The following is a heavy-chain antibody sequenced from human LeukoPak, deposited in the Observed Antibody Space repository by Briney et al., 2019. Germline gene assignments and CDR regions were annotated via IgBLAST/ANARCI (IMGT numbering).Heavy chain of an antibody. V-gene: IGHV3-21*01. D-gene: IGHD2-21*02. CDR3: ARETYCGGDCYVQYYFDY. Sequence: GGSLRLSCAASGFTFSSIAMSWVRQAPGKGLEWVSSISSSSSYIYYADSVKGRFTISRDNAKNSLYLQMNSLRAEDTAVYYCARETYCGGDCYVQYYFDYWGQGTLVTVSS. CDR2: ISSSSSYI. J-gene: IGHJ4*02. CDR1: GFTFSSIA.